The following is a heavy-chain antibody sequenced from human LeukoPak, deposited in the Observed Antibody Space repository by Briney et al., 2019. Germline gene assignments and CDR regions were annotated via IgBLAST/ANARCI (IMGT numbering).Heavy chain of an antibody. Sequence: GGSLRLSCAASGFTFSSYAMSWVRQAPGKGLKWVSAISASGGTTYYADSVKRRFTISRDNSKNTLYLQMNSLRAEDTAVYYCAKDLIGSGSFLDVWGKGTTVTVSS. CDR2: ISASGGTT. J-gene: IGHJ6*04. V-gene: IGHV3-23*01. CDR1: GFTFSSYA. D-gene: IGHD3-10*01. CDR3: AKDLIGSGSFLDV.